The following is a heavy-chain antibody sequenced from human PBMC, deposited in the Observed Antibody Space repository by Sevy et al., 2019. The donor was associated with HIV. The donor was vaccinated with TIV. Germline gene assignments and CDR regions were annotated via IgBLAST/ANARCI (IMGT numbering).Heavy chain of an antibody. V-gene: IGHV4-59*01. CDR1: GGSGGSISDYY. CDR2: INYSRST. D-gene: IGHD2-15*01. Sequence: SETLSLTCSVSGGSGGSISDYYWSWIRQPPGKGLEWIGYINYSRSTKFNPSLKSRVTISVDTCKNRFSLKLTSVTAADTALYYCAIGGTSLVAPWGQGTLVTVSS. CDR3: AIGGTSLVAP. J-gene: IGHJ5*02.